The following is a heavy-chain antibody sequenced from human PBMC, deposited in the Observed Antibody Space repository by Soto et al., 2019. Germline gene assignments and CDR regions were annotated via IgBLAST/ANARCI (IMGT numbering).Heavy chain of an antibody. V-gene: IGHV3-23*01. D-gene: IGHD4-17*01. CDR1: GFTFRSYA. CDR3: AKGGLSTVTQIDY. CDR2: VTGNGVTT. Sequence: EVQLLESGGGLVQPGGSLRLSCAASGFTFRSYAMSWVRQAPGKGLEWVSVVTGNGVTTYYADSVKGRFTISRDNSVNTLFQQMNSLRAEDTCIYFCAKGGLSTVTQIDYWGQGTLVTVSS. J-gene: IGHJ4*02.